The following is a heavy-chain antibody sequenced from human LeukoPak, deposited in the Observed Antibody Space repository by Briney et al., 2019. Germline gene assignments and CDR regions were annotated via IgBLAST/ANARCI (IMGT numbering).Heavy chain of an antibody. Sequence: ASVKVSCKASGGTFSSYAISWVRQAPGQGLEWMGWISTYNGNTNYAQKFQGRVTMTTDTSTSTAYMELRSLRSDDTAVYYCARDPDISTNWFDPWGQGTLVTVSS. D-gene: IGHD3-9*01. CDR1: GGTFSSYA. V-gene: IGHV1-18*01. J-gene: IGHJ5*02. CDR2: ISTYNGNT. CDR3: ARDPDISTNWFDP.